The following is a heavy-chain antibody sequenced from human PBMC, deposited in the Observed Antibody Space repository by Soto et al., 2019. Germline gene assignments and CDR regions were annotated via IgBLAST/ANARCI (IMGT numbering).Heavy chain of an antibody. J-gene: IGHJ5*02. CDR2: ISYHGVDK. CDR1: GFSFSRQA. V-gene: IGHV3-33*01. CDR3: ATGFSGLCKDGNCPPES. D-gene: IGHD2-15*01. Sequence: PWVTLRLSCAASGFSFSRQALHWVRQAPGRGLEWAPVISYHGVDKYYADSVKGLFTISVDNSENTVYLQLNSLRGEDTAVYYCATGFSGLCKDGNCPPESWGQETMVIISS.